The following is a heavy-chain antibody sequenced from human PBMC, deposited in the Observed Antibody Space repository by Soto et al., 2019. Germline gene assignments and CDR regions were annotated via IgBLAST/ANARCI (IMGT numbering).Heavy chain of an antibody. D-gene: IGHD3-22*01. CDR2: IIPIFGTA. V-gene: IGHV1-69*13. CDR1: GGTFSSYA. J-gene: IGHJ4*02. Sequence: SVKVSCKASGGTFSSYAISWVRQAPGQGLEWMGGIIPIFGTANYAQKFQGRVTITADESTSTAYMELSSLRSEDTAVYYCARVLYYYDSSGYPRYYFDYWGQGTLVTAPQ. CDR3: ARVLYYYDSSGYPRYYFDY.